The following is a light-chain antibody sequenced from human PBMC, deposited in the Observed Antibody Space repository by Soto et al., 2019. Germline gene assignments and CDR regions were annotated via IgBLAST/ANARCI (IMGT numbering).Light chain of an antibody. J-gene: IGKJ5*01. Sequence: EIVLTQSPATLSLSPGERATLSCRASQSVSSYLAWYQPKPGQAPRLLIYDASNRATGIPARFSGSGSGTDFTLTISSLEPEDFAVYYCQQYNNWPPRTFGQGTRLEIK. CDR2: DAS. CDR1: QSVSSY. V-gene: IGKV3-11*01. CDR3: QQYNNWPPRT.